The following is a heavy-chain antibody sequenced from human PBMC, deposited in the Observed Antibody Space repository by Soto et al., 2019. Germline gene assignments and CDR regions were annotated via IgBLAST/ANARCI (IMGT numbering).Heavy chain of an antibody. Sequence: SETLSLTCTVSGGSISSGDYYWSWIRQPPGKGLEWIGYIYYSGSTYYNPSLKSRVTISVDTSKNQFSLKLSSVTAAGTAVYYCARVRRDYGDYPFDYWGQGTLVTVSS. V-gene: IGHV4-30-4*01. J-gene: IGHJ4*02. CDR1: GGSISSGDYY. D-gene: IGHD4-17*01. CDR3: ARVRRDYGDYPFDY. CDR2: IYYSGST.